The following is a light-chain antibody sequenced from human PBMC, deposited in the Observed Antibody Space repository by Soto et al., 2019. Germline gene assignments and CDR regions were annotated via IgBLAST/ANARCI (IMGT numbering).Light chain of an antibody. Sequence: DMAMTQSPATLSVSPGERATLSCRASQSISSNLAWYQQKPGQSPRLLIYGASTRATGVPARFSGSGSGTDFTLTISSLQSEDFAVYYCQQYNSWPPGLFTFGPGTKVDIK. CDR2: GAS. V-gene: IGKV3-15*01. CDR1: QSISSN. CDR3: QQYNSWPPGLFT. J-gene: IGKJ3*01.